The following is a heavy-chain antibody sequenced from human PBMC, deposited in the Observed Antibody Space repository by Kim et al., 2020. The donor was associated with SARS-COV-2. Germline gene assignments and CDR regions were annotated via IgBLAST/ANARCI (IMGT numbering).Heavy chain of an antibody. V-gene: IGHV4-34*01. Sequence: SETLSLTCAVYGGSFSGYYWSWIRQPPGKGLEWIGEINHSGSTNYNPSLKSRVTISVDTSKNQFSLKLSSVTAADTAVYYCASHSGYDSGYWGQGTLVTVSS. CDR1: GGSFSGYY. CDR2: INHSGST. D-gene: IGHD5-12*01. CDR3: ASHSGYDSGY. J-gene: IGHJ4*02.